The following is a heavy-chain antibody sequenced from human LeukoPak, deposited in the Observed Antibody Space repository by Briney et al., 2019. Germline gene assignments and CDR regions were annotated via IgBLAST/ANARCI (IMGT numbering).Heavy chain of an antibody. Sequence: GGSLRLSCAASGFTFSSYAMSWVRQAPGKGLEWVSAISGSGGSTYYADSVKGRFTISRDSAKNSLYLQMNSLRDEDTAVYYCATTPLPAYWGQGTLVTVSS. CDR3: ATTPLPAY. CDR1: GFTFSSYA. CDR2: ISGSGGST. J-gene: IGHJ4*02. V-gene: IGHV3-23*01.